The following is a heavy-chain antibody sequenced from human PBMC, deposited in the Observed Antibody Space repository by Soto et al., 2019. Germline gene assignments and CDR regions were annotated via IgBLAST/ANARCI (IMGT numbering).Heavy chain of an antibody. Sequence: PGGSLRLSCTASGCTFGDYAMSWFRQAPGKGLEWVGFIRSKAYGGTTEYAASVKGRFTISRDDSKSIAYLQMNSLKTEDTAVYYCTRVGPGIAVAGPYYYYYGMDVWGQGTTVTVSS. CDR3: TRVGPGIAVAGPYYYYYGMDV. CDR2: IRSKAYGGTT. CDR1: GCTFGDYA. D-gene: IGHD6-19*01. J-gene: IGHJ6*02. V-gene: IGHV3-49*03.